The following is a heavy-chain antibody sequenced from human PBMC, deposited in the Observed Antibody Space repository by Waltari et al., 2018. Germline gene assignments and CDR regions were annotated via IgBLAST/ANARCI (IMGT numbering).Heavy chain of an antibody. CDR1: GGSINSSY. CDR2: VYYSGNA. V-gene: IGHV4-59*01. Sequence: QVQLQESGPGLVKPSETLSLTCTVSGGSINSSYWSWIRPPPGKGLEWIAYVYYSGNANYNPSLMYRVTISRVTSRNQVSLKLRSVTAADTAVYYCATSWIWSVGVSDTGPDAVDIWGQGTMVTVSS. D-gene: IGHD3-3*01. CDR3: ATSWIWSVGVSDTGPDAVDI. J-gene: IGHJ3*02.